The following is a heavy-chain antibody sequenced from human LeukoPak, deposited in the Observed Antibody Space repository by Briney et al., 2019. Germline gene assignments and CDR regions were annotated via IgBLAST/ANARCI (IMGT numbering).Heavy chain of an antibody. Sequence: ASVKVSCKASGFTSTDHYMHWLRQAPGQGLEWMGWIKPDTVATNYAQKFQGRFSMSRDVSISTVYMELSSLTSDDTAMYYCARDHDDGPDYWGQGTLVTVSA. J-gene: IGHJ4*02. CDR2: IKPDTVAT. D-gene: IGHD4/OR15-4a*01. V-gene: IGHV1-2*02. CDR1: GFTSTDHY. CDR3: ARDHDDGPDY.